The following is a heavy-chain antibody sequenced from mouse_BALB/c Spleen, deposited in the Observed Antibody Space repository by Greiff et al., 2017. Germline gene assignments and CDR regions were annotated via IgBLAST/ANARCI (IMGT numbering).Heavy chain of an antibody. CDR2: ISYSGST. Sequence: EVKLLESGPGLVKPSQSLSLTCTVTGYSITSDYAWNWIRQFPGNKLEWMGYISYSGSTSYNPSLKSRISITRDTSKNQFFLQLNSVTTEDTATYYCARMIYYGNYGGDYWGQGTTLTVSS. J-gene: IGHJ2*01. CDR1: GYSITSDYA. D-gene: IGHD2-1*01. V-gene: IGHV3-2*02. CDR3: ARMIYYGNYGGDY.